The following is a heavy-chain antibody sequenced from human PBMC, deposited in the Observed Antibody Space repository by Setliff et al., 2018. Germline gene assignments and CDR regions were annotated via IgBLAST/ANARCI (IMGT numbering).Heavy chain of an antibody. CDR1: GYSFNSFD. D-gene: IGHD3-22*01. Sequence: GGSLRLSCAASGYSFNSFDMHWVRQAPGKGREWVAFIRYDGSDKYYADSVKGRFTISRDNSKNTLYLQMSSLRVEDTAVYHCAKVTLISDTSGNTWGQGTLVTVSS. J-gene: IGHJ5*02. CDR2: IRYDGSDK. CDR3: AKVTLISDTSGNT. V-gene: IGHV3-30*02.